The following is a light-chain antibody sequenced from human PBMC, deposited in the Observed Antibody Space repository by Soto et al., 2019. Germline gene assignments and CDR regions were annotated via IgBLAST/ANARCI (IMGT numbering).Light chain of an antibody. Sequence: QSALTQPASVSGSPGQSITISCTGTSSDVGSYNLVSWYQQCPGKVPKVIIYEGSKRPSGVSNRFSGSKSGNTASLTISGLQAEDEADYYCCSYAGSTTWVFGGGTKLTVL. V-gene: IGLV2-23*01. CDR3: CSYAGSTTWV. CDR2: EGS. J-gene: IGLJ3*02. CDR1: SSDVGSYNL.